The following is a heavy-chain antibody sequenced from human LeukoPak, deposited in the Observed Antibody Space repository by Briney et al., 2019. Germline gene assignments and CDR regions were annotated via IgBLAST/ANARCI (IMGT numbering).Heavy chain of an antibody. CDR3: VRDGQGSTPLDY. Sequence: PGGSLRLSCAASGFTFSSHWMHWVRQAPGKGLVWVSGISTDGSRPRYADSVNGRFTISRDNVKNTLYLQMNSLRAEDTAVYFCVRDGQGSTPLDYWGQGTLVTVSS. CDR1: GFTFSSHW. J-gene: IGHJ4*02. D-gene: IGHD1-26*01. V-gene: IGHV3-74*01. CDR2: ISTDGSRP.